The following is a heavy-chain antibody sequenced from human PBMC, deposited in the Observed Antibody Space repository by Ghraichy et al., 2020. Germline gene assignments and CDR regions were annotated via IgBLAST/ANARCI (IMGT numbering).Heavy chain of an antibody. D-gene: IGHD3-10*01. Sequence: GGSLRLSCAASGFTFNNYAMSWVRQAPGKGLEWVSAISGNGDTTYYADSVKGRFTISRDNSKKTLYLQMNSLRAEDTAVYYCVKDPPYYGSGKNWLGPWGQGTRVTVSS. CDR1: GFTFNNYA. CDR2: ISGNGDTT. CDR3: VKDPPYYGSGKNWLGP. V-gene: IGHV3-23*01. J-gene: IGHJ5*02.